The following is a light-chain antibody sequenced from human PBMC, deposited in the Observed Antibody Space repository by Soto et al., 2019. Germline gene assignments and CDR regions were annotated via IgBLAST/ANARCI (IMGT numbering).Light chain of an antibody. J-gene: IGLJ1*01. V-gene: IGLV2-14*01. CDR1: SSDVGGYNY. Sequence: QFVLTQPASVSGSPGQSITISCTGTSSDVGGYNYVSWYQQHPGKAPKLMIYEVSNRPSGVSNRFSGSKSGNTASLTTSGLQAEDEADYYCSSYTSSSTLYVFGTGTNVTVL. CDR2: EVS. CDR3: SSYTSSSTLYV.